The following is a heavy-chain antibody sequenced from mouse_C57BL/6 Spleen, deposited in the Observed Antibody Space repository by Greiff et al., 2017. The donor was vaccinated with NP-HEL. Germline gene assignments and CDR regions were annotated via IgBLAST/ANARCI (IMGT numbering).Heavy chain of an antibody. CDR2: INPYNGGT. CDR3: AREGIYYDYRMDY. D-gene: IGHD2-4*01. J-gene: IGHJ4*01. CDR1: GYTFTDYY. Sequence: EVQLQQSGPVLVKPGASVKMSCKASGYTFTDYYMNWVKQSPGKSLEWIGVINPYNGGTSYNQKFKGKATLTVDKSSSTAYMELNSLTSEDSAVYYCAREGIYYDYRMDYWGQGTSVTVSS. V-gene: IGHV1-19*01.